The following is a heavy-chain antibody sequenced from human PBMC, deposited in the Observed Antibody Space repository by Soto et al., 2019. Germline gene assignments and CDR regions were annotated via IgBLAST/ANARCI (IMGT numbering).Heavy chain of an antibody. CDR3: AKGGRKWLVTSDFNY. Sequence: VQLVESGGGVVQPGRSLRLSCAASGFTFSDYAMHWVRQAPGKGLEWVAVVSHDGRNTHYAVSVKGRFTISRDSSKNTVSLEITSLRAEDTAVYYCAKGGRKWLVTSDFNYWGQGDLVTVSS. D-gene: IGHD6-19*01. CDR1: GFTFSDYA. V-gene: IGHV3-30*18. CDR2: VSHDGRNT. J-gene: IGHJ4*02.